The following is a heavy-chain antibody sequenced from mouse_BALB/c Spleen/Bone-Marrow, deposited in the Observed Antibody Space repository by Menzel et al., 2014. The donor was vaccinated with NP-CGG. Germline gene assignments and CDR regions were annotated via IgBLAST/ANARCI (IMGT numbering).Heavy chain of an antibody. J-gene: IGHJ3*01. CDR2: INPYNGDT. Sequence: EMKLMESGPELVKPGASVKISCKASGYSFTGYFMNWVKQSHGKSLEWIGRINPYNGDTFYNQKFKSKATLTVDKSSSTAHMELLSLTSEDSAVYYCGSGPAWFAYWGQGTLVTVSA. CDR3: GSGPAWFAY. V-gene: IGHV1-37*01. CDR1: GYSFTGYF.